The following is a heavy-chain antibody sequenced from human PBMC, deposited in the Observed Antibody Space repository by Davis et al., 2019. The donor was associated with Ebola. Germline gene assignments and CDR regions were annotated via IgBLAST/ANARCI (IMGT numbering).Heavy chain of an antibody. CDR3: ARGRARGAIVVAAWFDP. J-gene: IGHJ5*02. D-gene: IGHD3-22*01. CDR1: GYTFTSYA. Sequence: ASVKVSCKASGYTFTSYAMHWVRQAPGQRLEWMGWISAYNGNTNYAQKLQGRVTMTTDTSTSTAYMELRSLRSDDTAVYYCARGRARGAIVVAAWFDPWGQGTLVTVSS. V-gene: IGHV1-18*01. CDR2: ISAYNGNT.